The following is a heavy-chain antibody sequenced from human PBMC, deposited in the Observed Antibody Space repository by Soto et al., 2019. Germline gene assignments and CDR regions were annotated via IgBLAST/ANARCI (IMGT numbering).Heavy chain of an antibody. V-gene: IGHV3-48*03. CDR2: ISSSGSTI. Sequence: EVQVVESGGGLAQPGGSLRLSCAASGFTFRSYEMNWVRQAPGKGLEWVSYISSSGSTIHYADSVKGRFTISRDNAKSSLYLQMNSLRAEDTAVYYCARDQFSGYDLAIDYWGQGTLVTVSS. CDR1: GFTFRSYE. CDR3: ARDQFSGYDLAIDY. D-gene: IGHD5-12*01. J-gene: IGHJ4*02.